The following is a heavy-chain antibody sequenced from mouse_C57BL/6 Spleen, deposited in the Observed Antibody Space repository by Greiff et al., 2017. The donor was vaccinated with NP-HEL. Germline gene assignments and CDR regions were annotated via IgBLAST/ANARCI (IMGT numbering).Heavy chain of an antibody. J-gene: IGHJ3*01. Sequence: DVQLQESGGGLVKPGGSLKLSCAASGFTFSSYAMSWVRQTLEKRLAWVATISAGGSYTYYLANVKGRFTISRDNAKNNLYRQMSLLKSEDTARYYCARGGLLRAWFADWGQGTLVTV. CDR2: ISAGGSYT. CDR3: ARGGLLRAWFAD. V-gene: IGHV5-4*01. D-gene: IGHD6-1*01. CDR1: GFTFSSYA.